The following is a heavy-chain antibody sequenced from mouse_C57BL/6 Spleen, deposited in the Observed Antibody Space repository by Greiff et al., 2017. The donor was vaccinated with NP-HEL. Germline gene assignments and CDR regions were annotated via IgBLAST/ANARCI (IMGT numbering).Heavy chain of an antibody. CDR3: ARGVYGDYEWFAY. Sequence: EVQLQESGPGMVKPSQSLSLTCTVTGYSITSGYDWHWIRHFPGNKLEWMGYISYSGSTNYNPSLKSRISITHDTSKNHFFLKLNSVTTEDTATYYCARGVYGDYEWFAYWGQGTLVTVSA. CDR1: GYSITSGYD. V-gene: IGHV3-1*01. CDR2: ISYSGST. J-gene: IGHJ3*01. D-gene: IGHD2-4*01.